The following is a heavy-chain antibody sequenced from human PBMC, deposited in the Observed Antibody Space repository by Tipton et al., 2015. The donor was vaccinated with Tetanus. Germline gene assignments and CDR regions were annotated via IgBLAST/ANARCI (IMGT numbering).Heavy chain of an antibody. CDR3: AKDHREGGYYYYGMDV. V-gene: IGHV3-30*18. D-gene: IGHD1-14*01. Sequence: SLRLSCAASGFTFSSYGMHWVRQAPGKGLEWVAVISYDGSNKYYADSVKGRFTISRDNSKNTLYLQMNSLRAEDTAVYYCAKDHREGGYYYYGMDVWGQGTTVTVSS. J-gene: IGHJ6*02. CDR2: ISYDGSNK. CDR1: GFTFSSYG.